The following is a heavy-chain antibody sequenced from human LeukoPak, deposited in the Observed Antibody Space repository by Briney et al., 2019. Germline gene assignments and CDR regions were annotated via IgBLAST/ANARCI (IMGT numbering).Heavy chain of an antibody. J-gene: IGHJ4*02. CDR3: ARHLGYSSSWYYFDY. Sequence: PSETLSLTCTVSGGTISSYYGSWIRQPPGKGLEWIGYIYTSGSTNYNPSLRSRVTISVDTSKNQFSLKLSSVTAADTAVYYCARHLGYSSSWYYFDYWGQGTLVTVSS. V-gene: IGHV4-4*09. CDR1: GGTISSYY. D-gene: IGHD6-13*01. CDR2: IYTSGST.